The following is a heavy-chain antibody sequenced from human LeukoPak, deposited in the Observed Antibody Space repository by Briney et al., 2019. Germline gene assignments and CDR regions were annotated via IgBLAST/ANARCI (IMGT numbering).Heavy chain of an antibody. J-gene: IGHJ4*02. CDR1: GFTFSSYG. V-gene: IGHV3-30*03. CDR2: ISYDGSSK. Sequence: PGGSLRLSCAASGFTFSSYGMHWVRQAPGKGLEWVAVISYDGSSKYYADSVKGRFTISRDNSKNTLYLQMNSLRAEDTAVYYCASLGWSYFDYWGQGTLVTVSS. D-gene: IGHD6-19*01. CDR3: ASLGWSYFDY.